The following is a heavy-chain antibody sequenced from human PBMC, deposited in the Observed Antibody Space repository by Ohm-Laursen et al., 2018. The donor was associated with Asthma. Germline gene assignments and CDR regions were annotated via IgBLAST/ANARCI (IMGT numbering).Heavy chain of an antibody. J-gene: IGHJ3*02. CDR2: ISGSGGST. V-gene: IGHV3-23*01. CDR3: AKDWAEDYYDSSGYYVFVRGNAFDI. D-gene: IGHD3-22*01. CDR1: GFTFSSYA. Sequence: SLRLSCAAFGFTFSSYAMSWVRQAPGKGLEWVSAISGSGGSTYYADSVKGRFTISRDNSKNTLYLQMNSLRAEDTAVYYCAKDWAEDYYDSSGYYVFVRGNAFDIWGQGTMVTVSS.